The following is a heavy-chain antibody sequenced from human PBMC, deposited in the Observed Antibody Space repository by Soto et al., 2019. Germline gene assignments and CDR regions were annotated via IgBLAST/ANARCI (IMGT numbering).Heavy chain of an antibody. CDR2: TYYRSKWYN. CDR1: GNSVSTNIAS. CDR3: ARSYYYGMDV. V-gene: IGHV6-1*01. J-gene: IGHJ6*02. Sequence: PSHTLSLTCAISGNSVSTNIASWNWISQSPSRCLEWLGRTYYRSKWYNDYAVSVKSRITINPDTSKNQFSLQLSSVTPEDTAVYYCARSYYYGMDVWGQGTTVTVSS.